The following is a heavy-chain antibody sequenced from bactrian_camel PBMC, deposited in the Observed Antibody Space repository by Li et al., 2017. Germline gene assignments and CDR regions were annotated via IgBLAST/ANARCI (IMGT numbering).Heavy chain of an antibody. V-gene: IGHV3S26*01. CDR2: VDPLGRA. CDR3: AEGWTHNF. Sequence: VESGGTLVQPGGSLRLSCAASGFTFDSHWMFWVRQAPGKGLEWVACVDPLGRATYAVSIQGRSTISQDSAENTLYLEMNSLKPEDTAIYYCAEGWTHNFWGQGTQVTVS. CDR1: GFTFDSHW. D-gene: IGHD5*01. J-gene: IGHJ4*01.